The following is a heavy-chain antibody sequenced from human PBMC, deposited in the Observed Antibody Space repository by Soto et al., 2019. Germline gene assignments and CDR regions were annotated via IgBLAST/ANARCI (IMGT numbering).Heavy chain of an antibody. V-gene: IGHV5-10-1*01. CDR1: GYSFTSYW. CDR3: ARQGGGSGYDYYYYGMDV. Sequence: GESLKISCKGSGYSFTSYWISWVRQMPGKGLEWMGRIDPSDSYTNYSPSFQGHVTISADKSISTAYLQWSSLKASDTAMYYCARQGGGSGYDYYYYGMDVWGQGTTVTVSS. CDR2: IDPSDSYT. J-gene: IGHJ6*02. D-gene: IGHD5-12*01.